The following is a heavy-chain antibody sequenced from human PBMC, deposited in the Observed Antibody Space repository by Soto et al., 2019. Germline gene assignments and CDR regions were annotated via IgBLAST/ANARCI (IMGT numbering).Heavy chain of an antibody. J-gene: IGHJ6*02. CDR1: GGTFSSYA. D-gene: IGHD3-22*01. CDR2: IIPIFGTA. Sequence: SVKVSCKASGGTFSSYAISWVRQAPGQGLEWMGGIIPIFGTANYAQKFQGGVTITADESTSTAYMELSSLRSEDTAVYYCARDQLPYYYYDSSGYKYGMDVWGQGTTVTVSS. V-gene: IGHV1-69*13. CDR3: ARDQLPYYYYDSSGYKYGMDV.